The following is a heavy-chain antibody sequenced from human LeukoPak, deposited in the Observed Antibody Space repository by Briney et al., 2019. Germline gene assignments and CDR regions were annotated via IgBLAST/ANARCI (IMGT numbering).Heavy chain of an antibody. Sequence: GGSLRLSCAASGFDFNNYNMNWVRQAPGKGLEWVSSISSSSSYIYYADSVKGRFTISRDNAKNSLYLQMNSLRAEDTAVYYCARRYDFWSGYPAFDYWGQGTLVTVSS. CDR2: ISSSSSYI. D-gene: IGHD3-3*01. J-gene: IGHJ4*02. V-gene: IGHV3-21*01. CDR3: ARRYDFWSGYPAFDY. CDR1: GFDFNNYN.